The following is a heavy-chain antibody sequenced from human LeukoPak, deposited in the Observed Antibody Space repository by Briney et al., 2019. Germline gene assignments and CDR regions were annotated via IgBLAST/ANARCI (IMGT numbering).Heavy chain of an antibody. V-gene: IGHV4-59*12. Sequence: SETLSLTCTVSGGSISNYYWSWIRQTPGKGPEWIGFLSSSGSPNYNPFLKSRVTMSADTSKNQFSLKLSSVTAADTAVYYCATLSGYSSSWYKYWGQGTLVTVSS. CDR1: GGSISNYY. CDR2: LSSSGSP. CDR3: ATLSGYSSSWYKY. J-gene: IGHJ4*02. D-gene: IGHD6-13*01.